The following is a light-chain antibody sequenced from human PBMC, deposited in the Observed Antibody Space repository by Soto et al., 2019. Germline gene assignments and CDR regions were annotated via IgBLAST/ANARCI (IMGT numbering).Light chain of an antibody. J-gene: IGLJ2*01. Sequence: QSALTQPASVSGSPGQSITISCTGASSDVGRYNYVSWYQHHPGKAPRLMIYEVSSRPSGVSNRFSGSKSGNTASLTISGLQAEDEAQYYCSSYSSANTVIFGGGTKLTVL. CDR2: EVS. CDR3: SSYSSANTVI. CDR1: SSDVGRYNY. V-gene: IGLV2-14*01.